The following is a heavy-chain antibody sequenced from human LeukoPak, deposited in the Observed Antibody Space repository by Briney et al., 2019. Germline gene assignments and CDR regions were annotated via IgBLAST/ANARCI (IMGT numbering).Heavy chain of an antibody. CDR2: IYYSGST. CDR3: AREGREIAFDI. J-gene: IGHJ3*02. V-gene: IGHV4-31*03. Sequence: SSQTLSLTCTVSDGSISSGGYYWSWIRQHPGKGLEWIGYIYYSGSTYYNPSLKSRVTISVDTSENQFSLKLSSVTAADTAVYYCAREGREIAFDIWGQGTMVTVSS. CDR1: DGSISSGGYY.